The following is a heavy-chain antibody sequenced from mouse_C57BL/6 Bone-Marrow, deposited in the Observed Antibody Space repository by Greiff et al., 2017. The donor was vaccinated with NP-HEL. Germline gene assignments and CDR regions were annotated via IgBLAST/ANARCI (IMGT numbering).Heavy chain of an antibody. J-gene: IGHJ2*01. CDR1: GYTFTSYW. CDR3: ARGSSYEDFDY. Sequence: VQLQQSGAELVKPGASVKLSCKASGYTFTSYWMHWVKQRPGQGLEWIGMIHPNSGSTNYNEKFKSKATLTVDKSSSTAYMQLSSLTSEDSAVYYCARGSSYEDFDYWGQGTTLTVSS. CDR2: IHPNSGST. D-gene: IGHD1-1*01. V-gene: IGHV1-64*01.